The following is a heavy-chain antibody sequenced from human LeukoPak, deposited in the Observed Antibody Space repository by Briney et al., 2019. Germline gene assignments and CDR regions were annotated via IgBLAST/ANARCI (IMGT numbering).Heavy chain of an antibody. J-gene: IGHJ4*02. D-gene: IGHD6-13*01. CDR3: ARRIAAAGTDDY. CDR2: INPNSGGA. Sequence: GASVKVSCKASGYTFTGYYIHWVRQAPGQGLEWVGWINPNSGGAKYAQKFQDRVTMTRDTSISTAYMELSRLRSDDTAVYYCARRIAAAGTDDYWGQGTLVTVSS. V-gene: IGHV1-2*02. CDR1: GYTFTGYY.